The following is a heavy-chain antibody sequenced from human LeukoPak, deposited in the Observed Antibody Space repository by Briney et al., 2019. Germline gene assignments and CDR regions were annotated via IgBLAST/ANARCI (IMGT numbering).Heavy chain of an antibody. CDR1: GFTFSDYD. J-gene: IGHJ4*02. CDR3: ARVAKERVGGVYYFDY. D-gene: IGHD1-1*01. Sequence: PGGSLRLSCAASGFTFSDYDMHWVRQATGKGLEWVSAIGTAGDTYYTAYVKGRFTISRENAKNSLYPQMNSLRAGDTAVHYCARVAKERVGGVYYFDYWGQGTLVTVSS. V-gene: IGHV3-13*01. CDR2: IGTAGDT.